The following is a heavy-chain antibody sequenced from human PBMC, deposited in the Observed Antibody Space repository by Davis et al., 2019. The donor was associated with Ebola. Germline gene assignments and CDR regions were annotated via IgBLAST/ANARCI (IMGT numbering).Heavy chain of an antibody. J-gene: IGHJ5*02. CDR3: ARAPIAGAGTRWGTRWFDP. V-gene: IGHV4-59*11. Sequence: PSETLSLTCTVSDASISGHYWNWFRQPPGKGLEWIGFISGSGSTYYNPSLKSRVTISVDTSKNQFSLNLSSVTAADTAVYYCARAPIAGAGTRWGTRWFDPWGQGTLVSVSS. CDR1: DASISGHY. D-gene: IGHD6-13*01. CDR2: ISGSGST.